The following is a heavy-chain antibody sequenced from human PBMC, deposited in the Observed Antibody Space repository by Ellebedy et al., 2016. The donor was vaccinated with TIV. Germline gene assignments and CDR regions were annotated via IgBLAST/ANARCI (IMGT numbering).Heavy chain of an antibody. CDR1: GGTFSSYA. D-gene: IGHD5-18*01. CDR3: ARAPPRGQLWLLVFDY. Sequence: AASVKVSCKASGGTFSSYAISWVRQAPGQGLEWMGRIIPILGIANYAQKFQGRVTITADKSTSTAYMELSSLRSEDTAVYYCARAPPRGQLWLLVFDYWGQGTLVTVSS. CDR2: IIPILGIA. J-gene: IGHJ4*02. V-gene: IGHV1-69*04.